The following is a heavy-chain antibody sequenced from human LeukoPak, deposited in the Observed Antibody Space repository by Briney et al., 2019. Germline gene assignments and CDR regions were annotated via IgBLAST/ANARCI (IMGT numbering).Heavy chain of an antibody. D-gene: IGHD3-10*01. CDR2: IRNRARGHTT. V-gene: IGHV3-72*01. J-gene: IGHJ2*01. Sequence: GGSLRLSCAASGFMFSDHYMDWVRQLPGKGLEWVGRIRNRARGHTTEYAASVKGRFTVSRDDSKNSVYLQMNSLRAEDTAVYYCAKPLQPYDSRSYRKGGFAWYFDLWGRGTLVTVSS. CDR3: AKPLQPYDSRSYRKGGFAWYFDL. CDR1: GFMFSDHY.